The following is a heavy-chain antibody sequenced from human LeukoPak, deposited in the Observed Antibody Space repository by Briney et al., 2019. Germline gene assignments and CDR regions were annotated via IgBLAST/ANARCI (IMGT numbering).Heavy chain of an antibody. J-gene: IGHJ4*02. CDR3: TRVRVGYYDSSGLYYFDY. V-gene: IGHV3-49*04. CDR1: GFTFGDYA. Sequence: PGGSLRLSCTASGFTFGDYAMSWVRQAPGKGLEWVGFIRSKAYGGTIEYAASVKGRFTISRDDSKSIAYLRMNSLKTEDTAVYYCTRVRVGYYDSSGLYYFDYWGQGTLVTVSS. CDR2: IRSKAYGGTI. D-gene: IGHD3-22*01.